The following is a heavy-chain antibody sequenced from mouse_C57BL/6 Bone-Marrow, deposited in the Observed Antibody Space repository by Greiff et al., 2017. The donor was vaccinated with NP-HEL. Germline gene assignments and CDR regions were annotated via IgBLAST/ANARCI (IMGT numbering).Heavy chain of an antibody. Sequence: QVQLQQPGAELVKPGASVKLSCKASGYTFTSYWMQWVKQRPGQGLEWIGEVDPSDSYTNYNQKFKGKATLTVDTSSSTAYMQLSSLTSEDSAVYYCARENDYDVPYAMDYWGQGTSVTVSS. CDR2: VDPSDSYT. D-gene: IGHD2-4*01. V-gene: IGHV1-50*01. CDR3: ARENDYDVPYAMDY. J-gene: IGHJ4*01. CDR1: GYTFTSYW.